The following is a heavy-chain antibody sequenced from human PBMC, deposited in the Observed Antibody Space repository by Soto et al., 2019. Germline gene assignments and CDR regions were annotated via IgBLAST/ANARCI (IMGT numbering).Heavy chain of an antibody. CDR2: ISISGEST. V-gene: IGHV3-23*01. CDR1: GFIFNNYA. Sequence: EVRLLESGGDLVQPGGSLRLSCAVSGFIFNNYAMSWVRQAPGKGLEWVSAISISGESTHYIDSVKGRFTISRDNSKNTLYMQMNSLRLEDTAVYYCVKALGSSTNCFDYWGRGTLVTVSS. D-gene: IGHD2-2*01. J-gene: IGHJ4*02. CDR3: VKALGSSTNCFDY.